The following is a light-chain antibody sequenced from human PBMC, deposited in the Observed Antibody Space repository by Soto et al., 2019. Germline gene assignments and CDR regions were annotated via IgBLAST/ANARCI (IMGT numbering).Light chain of an antibody. CDR3: QSYDSSLRGVV. Sequence: QSVLTQPPSVSGAPGQRVTISCTGSSSNIGAGYDVHWYQQLPGTAPKLLIYGNSNRPSGVPDRFSGSKSGTPASLAITGLQAEYEADYYCQSYDSSLRGVVFGGGTKLTVL. J-gene: IGLJ2*01. CDR1: SSNIGAGYD. V-gene: IGLV1-40*01. CDR2: GNS.